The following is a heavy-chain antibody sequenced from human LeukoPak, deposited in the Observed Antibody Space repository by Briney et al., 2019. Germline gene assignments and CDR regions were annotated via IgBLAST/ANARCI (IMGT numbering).Heavy chain of an antibody. CDR1: GDSISSYY. V-gene: IGHV4-4*07. CDR2: IHPSGST. CDR3: ARGPPPDFDY. Sequence: SETLSLTCTVSGDSISSYYWSWIRQPAGQGLEWIGRIHPSGSTNYNPSLKSRVTLSVNTSKNQFSLKLSSVTAADTAVYYCARGPPPDFDYWGRGTLVTVSS. J-gene: IGHJ4*02.